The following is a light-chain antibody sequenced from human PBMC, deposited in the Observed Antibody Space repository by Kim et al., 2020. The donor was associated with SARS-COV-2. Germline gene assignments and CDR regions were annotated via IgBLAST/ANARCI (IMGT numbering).Light chain of an antibody. J-gene: IGLJ3*02. V-gene: IGLV3-25*03. CDR3: QSADSSGTPWV. CDR2: KDS. Sequence: PGQTARITGSGYPLPRQYAYWYQRKPGQAPVLVIYKDSERPSGIPERFSGSSSGTTVTLTISGVQAEDEADYYCQSADSSGTPWVFGGGTQLTVL. CDR1: PLPRQY.